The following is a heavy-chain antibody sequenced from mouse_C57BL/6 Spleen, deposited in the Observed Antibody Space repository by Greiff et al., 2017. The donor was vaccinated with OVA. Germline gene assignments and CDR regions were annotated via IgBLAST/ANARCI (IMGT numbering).Heavy chain of an antibody. Sequence: VQLKQSGPVLVKPGASVKMSCKASGYTFTDYYMNWVKQSHGKSLEWIGVINPYNGGTSYNQKFKGKATLTVDKSSSTAYMELNSLTSEDSAVYYCARGTGGIDYWGQGTTLTVSS. V-gene: IGHV1-19*01. D-gene: IGHD4-1*01. J-gene: IGHJ2*01. CDR3: ARGTGGIDY. CDR1: GYTFTDYY. CDR2: INPYNGGT.